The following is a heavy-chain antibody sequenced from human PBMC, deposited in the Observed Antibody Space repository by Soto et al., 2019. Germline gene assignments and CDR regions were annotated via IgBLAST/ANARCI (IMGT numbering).Heavy chain of an antibody. V-gene: IGHV1-18*01. J-gene: IGHJ6*03. D-gene: IGHD5-12*01. CDR2: ISAYNGNT. Sequence: ASVKVSCKASGYTFTSYGISWVRQAPGQGLEWMGWISAYNGNTNYAQKLQGGVTMTTDTSTSTAYMELRSLRSDDTAVYYCARDLSPRLVGYDLLYYYYYMDVWGKGTTVTVSS. CDR3: ARDLSPRLVGYDLLYYYYYMDV. CDR1: GYTFTSYG.